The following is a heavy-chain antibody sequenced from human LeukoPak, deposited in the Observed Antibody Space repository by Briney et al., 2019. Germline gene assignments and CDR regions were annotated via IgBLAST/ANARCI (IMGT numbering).Heavy chain of an antibody. J-gene: IGHJ3*02. V-gene: IGHV1-2*02. Sequence: ASVKVSCKASGYTFTGYYMHWVRQAPGQGLEWMGWINPNSGGTNYAQKFQGRVTMTRYTSISTAYMELSRLRSDDTAVYYCARERGEGQLVGPPVFAFDIWGQGTMVTVSS. CDR1: GYTFTGYY. D-gene: IGHD6-6*01. CDR3: ARERGEGQLVGPPVFAFDI. CDR2: INPNSGGT.